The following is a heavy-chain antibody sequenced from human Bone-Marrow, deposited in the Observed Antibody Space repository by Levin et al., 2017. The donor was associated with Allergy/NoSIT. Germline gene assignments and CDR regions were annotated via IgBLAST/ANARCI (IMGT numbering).Heavy chain of an antibody. J-gene: IGHJ3*02. Sequence: GESLKISCKASGYTFTSYGISWVRQAPGQGLEWMGWISAYNGNTNYAQKLQGRVTMTTDTSTSTAYMELRSLRSDDTAVYYCARDFGYSSGRVGAFDIWGQGTMVTVSS. V-gene: IGHV1-18*01. D-gene: IGHD6-19*01. CDR2: ISAYNGNT. CDR1: GYTFTSYG. CDR3: ARDFGYSSGRVGAFDI.